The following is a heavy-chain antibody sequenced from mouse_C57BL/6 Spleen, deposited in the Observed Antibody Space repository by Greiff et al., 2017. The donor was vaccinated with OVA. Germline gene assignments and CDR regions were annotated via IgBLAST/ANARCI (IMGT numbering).Heavy chain of an antibody. Sequence: EVKLVESGGGLVKPGGSLKLSCAASGFTFSSYAMSWVRQTPEKRLEWVATISDGGSYTYYPDNVKGRFTISRDNAKNNLYLQMSHLKSEDTAMYYCARGDDDYAMDYWGQGTSVTVSS. CDR3: ARGDDDYAMDY. CDR2: ISDGGSYT. J-gene: IGHJ4*01. V-gene: IGHV5-4*03. CDR1: GFTFSSYA. D-gene: IGHD2-12*01.